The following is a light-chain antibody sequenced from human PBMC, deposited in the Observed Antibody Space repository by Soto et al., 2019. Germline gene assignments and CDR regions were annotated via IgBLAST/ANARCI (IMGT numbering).Light chain of an antibody. V-gene: IGLV2-23*01. CDR2: EGT. Sequence: QSVLTQPASVSGSPGQSITISCTGTSSDVGSSNLVSWYQRYPGKAPKLIIYEGTRRPSGVSGRFSGSKSGNTASLTISGLQAEDEADYYCCSFASSSTFYVFGTGTKVTVL. CDR3: CSFASSSTFYV. J-gene: IGLJ1*01. CDR1: SSDVGSSNL.